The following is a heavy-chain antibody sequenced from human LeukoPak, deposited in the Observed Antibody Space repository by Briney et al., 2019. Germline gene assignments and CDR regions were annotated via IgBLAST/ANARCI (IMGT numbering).Heavy chain of an antibody. D-gene: IGHD6-19*01. Sequence: SETLSLTCAVYGGSFSGYYRSWIRQPPGKGLEWIGEINHSGSTNYNPSLKSRVTISVDTSKNQFSLKLSPVTAADTAVYYCARDRVAGTKLVWYFDLWGRGTLVTVSS. CDR2: INHSGST. J-gene: IGHJ2*01. CDR1: GGSFSGYY. CDR3: ARDRVAGTKLVWYFDL. V-gene: IGHV4-34*01.